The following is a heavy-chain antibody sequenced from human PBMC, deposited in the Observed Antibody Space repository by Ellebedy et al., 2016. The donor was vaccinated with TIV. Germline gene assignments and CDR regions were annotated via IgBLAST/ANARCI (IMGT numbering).Heavy chain of an antibody. D-gene: IGHD1-26*01. CDR1: GYTFTSYG. Sequence: AASVKVSCKASGYTFTSYGFSWVRQAPGQGLEWRGWISAYNGHTNYPQKFQGRVTMTTDTATSTAYMELRSLRSDDTAVYYCARLVGTMSPVLSKHFDHWGQGTLVTVSS. J-gene: IGHJ4*02. CDR2: ISAYNGHT. V-gene: IGHV1-18*01. CDR3: ARLVGTMSPVLSKHFDH.